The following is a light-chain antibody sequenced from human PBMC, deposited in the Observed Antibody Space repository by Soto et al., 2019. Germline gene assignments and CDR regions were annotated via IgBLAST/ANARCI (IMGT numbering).Light chain of an antibody. Sequence: DIQMTQSPSTLSASVGDRVTITCRASQSLSRWLAWYQQKPGKAPKLLIYKASSLESGVTSSCSGSGSGTEFTLTISSLQPDDLATYYCQQYNSFPTFGEGTKVELK. V-gene: IGKV1-5*03. J-gene: IGKJ1*01. CDR1: QSLSRW. CDR3: QQYNSFPT. CDR2: KAS.